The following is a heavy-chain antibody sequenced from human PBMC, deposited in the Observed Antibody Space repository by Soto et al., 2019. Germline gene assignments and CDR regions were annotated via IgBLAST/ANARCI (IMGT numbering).Heavy chain of an antibody. J-gene: IGHJ2*01. CDR2: AYYSGNT. V-gene: IGHV4-59*01. CDR1: GGSIRDYY. Sequence: QVQLQESGPGLVKPSETLSLTCTVSGGSIRDYYWSWIRQPPGKGLEWIVSAYYSGNTHYNPSFMIRVTILLDTSNSRFSLKLVSMTAADTAVYYCARGPLVTIVTTTSDWFFDLWGRGTQVTVSS. CDR3: ARGPLVTIVTTTSDWFFDL. D-gene: IGHD1-26*01.